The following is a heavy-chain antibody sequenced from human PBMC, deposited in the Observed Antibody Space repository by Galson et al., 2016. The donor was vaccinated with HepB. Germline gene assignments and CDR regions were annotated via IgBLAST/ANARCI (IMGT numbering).Heavy chain of an antibody. V-gene: IGHV3-23*01. CDR1: GFTFSNYA. J-gene: IGHJ4*02. CDR3: AKVGAIYGSCTSTSCSSYSDY. D-gene: IGHD2-2*01. Sequence: SLRLSCAASGFTFSNYAMSWVRQAPGKGLEWVSVISSYTGTTDYADSVKGRFTISRDNSKSTLFLQMNSLRAEDTAIYYCAKVGAIYGSCTSTSCSSYSDYWGQGTLVTVSS. CDR2: ISSYTGTT.